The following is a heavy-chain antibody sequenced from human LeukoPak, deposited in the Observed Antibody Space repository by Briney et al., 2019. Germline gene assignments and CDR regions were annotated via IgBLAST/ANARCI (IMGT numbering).Heavy chain of an antibody. CDR1: GGTFSSYA. Sequence: ASVKVSCKASGGTFSSYAISWVRQAPGQGLEWMGGIIPIFGTANYAQKFQGRVTITADKSTSTAYMELSSLRSEDTAVYYCARGGYSGYDFHYYYYMDVWGKGTTVTVSS. CDR3: ARGGYSGYDFHYYYYMDV. J-gene: IGHJ6*03. V-gene: IGHV1-69*06. CDR2: IIPIFGTA. D-gene: IGHD5-12*01.